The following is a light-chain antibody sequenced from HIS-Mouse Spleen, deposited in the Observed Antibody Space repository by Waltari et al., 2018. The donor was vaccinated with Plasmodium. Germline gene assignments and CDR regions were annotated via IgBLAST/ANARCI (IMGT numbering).Light chain of an antibody. V-gene: IGLV4-69*01. J-gene: IGLJ2*01. CDR1: SGHSSYA. CDR3: QTWGTGMGV. Sequence: QLVLTQSPSASASLGASVKLTCTLSSGHSSYAIAWHQQQPETGPRYLMKLNADGSHIQGYGIPYRFSGVSSGAARYLTISCLQSEDEADYYCQTWGTGMGVFGGGTKLTVL. CDR2: LNADGSH.